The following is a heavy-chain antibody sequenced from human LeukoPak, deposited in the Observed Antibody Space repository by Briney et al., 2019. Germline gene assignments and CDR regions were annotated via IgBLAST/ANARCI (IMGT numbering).Heavy chain of an antibody. CDR3: ATSYDILTGDDY. D-gene: IGHD3-9*01. J-gene: IGHJ4*02. Sequence: PSETLSLTCTVSGGSISSGGYYWSWIRQQPGKGLEWIGYIYYSGSTYYNPSLKSRVTISVDTSKNQFSLKLSSVTAADTAVYYCATSYDILTGDDYWGQGTLVTVSS. CDR2: IYYSGST. V-gene: IGHV4-31*03. CDR1: GGSISSGGYY.